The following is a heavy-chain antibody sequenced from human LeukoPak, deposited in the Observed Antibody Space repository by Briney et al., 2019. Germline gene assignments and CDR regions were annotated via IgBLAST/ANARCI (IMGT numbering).Heavy chain of an antibody. Sequence: PGGSLRLSCAASGFTFDDYAMHWVRQAPGKGLEWVSGISWNSGSIGYADSVKGRFTISRDNAKNSLYLQMNSLRAEDTALYYCAKGDEYSSSWYVGPPDYWGQGTLVTVSS. CDR3: AKGDEYSSSWYVGPPDY. D-gene: IGHD6-13*01. V-gene: IGHV3-9*01. CDR1: GFTFDDYA. CDR2: ISWNSGSI. J-gene: IGHJ4*02.